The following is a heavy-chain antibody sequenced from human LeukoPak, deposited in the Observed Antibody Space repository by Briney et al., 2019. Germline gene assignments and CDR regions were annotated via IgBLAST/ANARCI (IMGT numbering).Heavy chain of an antibody. CDR1: GFTFSSYG. J-gene: IGHJ6*03. V-gene: IGHV3-30*02. CDR2: IRFDGSNK. Sequence: GALRLSCAASGFTFSSYGMHWVRQAPGKGLEWVAFIRFDGSNKYYADSVKGRFTISRDNSKNTLYLQMKSLRAEDTAVYYCAKGGGYEAQYYYYYLDVWGKGTTVTISS. CDR3: AKGGGYEAQYYYYYLDV. D-gene: IGHD5-12*01.